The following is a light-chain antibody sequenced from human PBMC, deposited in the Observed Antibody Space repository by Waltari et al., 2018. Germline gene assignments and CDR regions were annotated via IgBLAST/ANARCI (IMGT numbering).Light chain of an antibody. J-gene: IGKJ5*01. CDR3: QQYNNWPPIT. Sequence: DIVMTQSPPTLSVSPGERATLSCRASQSVSNSLAWYQHRPGRAPRLLIHSASTRAPGIPARFSGSGSETEFTLTISNLQSEDFALYYCQQYNNWPPITFGQGTRLEIK. CDR2: SAS. V-gene: IGKV3D-15*01. CDR1: QSVSNS.